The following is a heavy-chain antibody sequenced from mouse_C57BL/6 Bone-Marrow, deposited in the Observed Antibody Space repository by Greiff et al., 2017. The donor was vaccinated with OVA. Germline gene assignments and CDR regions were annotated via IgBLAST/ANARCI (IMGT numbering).Heavy chain of an antibody. V-gene: IGHV1-26*01. J-gene: IGHJ3*01. CDR1: GYTFTDYY. Sequence: VQLQQSGPELVKPGASVKISCKASGYTFTDYYMNWVKQSHGKSLEWIGDINPNNGGTSYNQKFKGKATLTVDKSSSTAYMELRSLTSEDSAVYYCARREGDKPGFAYWGQGTLVTVSA. CDR2: INPNNGGT. D-gene: IGHD3-3*01. CDR3: ARREGDKPGFAY.